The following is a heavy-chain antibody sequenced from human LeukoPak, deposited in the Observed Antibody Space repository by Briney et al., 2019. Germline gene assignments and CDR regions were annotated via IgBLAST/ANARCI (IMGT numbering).Heavy chain of an antibody. CDR3: ARLHRYCSGGSCYSDAFDI. D-gene: IGHD2-15*01. Sequence: KPSETLSLTCDVSGGSISSSNWWSWVRQPPGKGLEWIGEIYHSGSTYSNPSLQSRVTISVDKSKNHFSLRLTSVTAADTAVYYCARLHRYCSGGSCYSDAFDIWGQGTMVTVSS. CDR2: IYHSGST. J-gene: IGHJ3*02. V-gene: IGHV4-4*02. CDR1: GGSISSSNW.